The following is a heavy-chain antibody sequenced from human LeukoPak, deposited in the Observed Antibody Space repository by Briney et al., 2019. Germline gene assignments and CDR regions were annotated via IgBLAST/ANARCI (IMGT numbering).Heavy chain of an antibody. Sequence: PGGSLRLSCTASGFTFSSYTMNWVRQAPGKGLEWVSCISSSNNYIYYADSVKGRYTISRDNAKSSLYLQMNSLRAEDTAVYYCARRFYGGNSGDAFDIWGQGTMVTVSS. D-gene: IGHD4-23*01. CDR2: ISSSNNYI. J-gene: IGHJ3*02. CDR3: ARRFYGGNSGDAFDI. V-gene: IGHV3-21*01. CDR1: GFTFSSYT.